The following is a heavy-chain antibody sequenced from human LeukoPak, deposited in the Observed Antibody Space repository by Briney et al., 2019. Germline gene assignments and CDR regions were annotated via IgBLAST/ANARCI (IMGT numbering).Heavy chain of an antibody. CDR2: INPNSGGT. D-gene: IGHD1-1*01. J-gene: IGHJ4*02. V-gene: IGHV1-2*02. Sequence: ASVKVSCKASGYTFTGYYMHWVRQAPGQGLEWMGWINPNSGGTNYAQKFQGRVTMTRDTSISTAYMELSRLRSDDTAVYYCARVQLEGSNSEIDYWGQGTLVTVSS. CDR1: GYTFTGYY. CDR3: ARVQLEGSNSEIDY.